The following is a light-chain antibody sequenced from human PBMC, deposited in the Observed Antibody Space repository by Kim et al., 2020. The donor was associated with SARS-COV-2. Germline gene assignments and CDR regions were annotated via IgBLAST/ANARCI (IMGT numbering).Light chain of an antibody. Sequence: DIVMTQSPDSLAVSLGERATINCKSSQSVLYSSNNKNYLAWYQQKPGQPPKLLIYWASTRESGVPDRFSGSGSGTDFTLTISSLQAEDGAVYYCQQSYSFPFTFGGGTKVDIK. J-gene: IGKJ4*01. CDR1: QSVLYSSNNKNY. V-gene: IGKV4-1*01. CDR2: WAS. CDR3: QQSYSFPFT.